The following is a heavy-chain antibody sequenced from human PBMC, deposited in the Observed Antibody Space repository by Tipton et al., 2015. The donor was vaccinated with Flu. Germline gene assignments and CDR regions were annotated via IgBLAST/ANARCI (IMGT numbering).Heavy chain of an antibody. Sequence: SLRLSCAASGFSVSTNYMNWVRQAPGKGLEWVSLIYSDGSAYYADSVKGRFTISRDSLKNILYLQMDSLRVEDTAVYYCAREDYFDTGEWRDCWYFDLWGRGTLVTVSS. D-gene: IGHD3-9*01. J-gene: IGHJ2*01. CDR1: GFSVSTNY. V-gene: IGHV3-66*01. CDR2: IYSDGSA. CDR3: AREDYFDTGEWRDCWYFDL.